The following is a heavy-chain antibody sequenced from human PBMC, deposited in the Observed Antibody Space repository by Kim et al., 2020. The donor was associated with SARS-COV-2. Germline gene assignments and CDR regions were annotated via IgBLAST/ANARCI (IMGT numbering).Heavy chain of an antibody. CDR2: INHSGST. CDR3: ARGLVVRGVTTHYYYYYG. V-gene: IGHV4-34*01. CDR1: GGSFSGYY. J-gene: IGHJ6*01. Sequence: SETLSLTCAVYGGSFSGYYWSWIRQPPGKGLEWIGEINHSGSTNYNPSLKSRVTISVDTSKNQFSLKLSSVTAADTAVYYCARGLVVRGVTTHYYYYYG. D-gene: IGHD3-10*01.